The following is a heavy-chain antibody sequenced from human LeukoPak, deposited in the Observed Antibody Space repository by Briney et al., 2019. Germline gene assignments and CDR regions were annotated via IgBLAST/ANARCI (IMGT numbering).Heavy chain of an antibody. Sequence: SETLSLTCAVYGGSFSGYYWSWIRQPPGKGLEWIGEINHSGSTNYNPSLKSRVTISVDTSKNQFSLKLSSVTAADTAVYYCARAGSSSWYRYAWFDPWSQGTLVTVSS. CDR1: GGSFSGYY. D-gene: IGHD6-13*01. J-gene: IGHJ5*02. CDR3: ARAGSSSWYRYAWFDP. V-gene: IGHV4-34*01. CDR2: INHSGST.